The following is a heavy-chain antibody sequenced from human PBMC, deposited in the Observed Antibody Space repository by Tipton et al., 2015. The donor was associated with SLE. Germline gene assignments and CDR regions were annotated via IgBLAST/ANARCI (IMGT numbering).Heavy chain of an antibody. J-gene: IGHJ4*02. CDR1: GYTFPSYV. CDR3: ARVGYCTGGVCPPYFDY. D-gene: IGHD2-8*02. CDR2: ISAYNGKT. Sequence: QVQLVQSGPEVKKPGASVKVSCKASGYTFPSYVISWMRQAPGQGLEWMGWISAYNGKTNYGQKFKGRVTMTTDTSTRTAYMELKSLRSDDTAVYYCARVGYCTGGVCPPYFDYWGQGSRITVSS. V-gene: IGHV1-18*01.